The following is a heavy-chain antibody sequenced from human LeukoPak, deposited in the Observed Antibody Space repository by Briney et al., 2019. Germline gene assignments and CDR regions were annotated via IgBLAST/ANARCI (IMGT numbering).Heavy chain of an antibody. Sequence: PEGSLRLSCAASGFTFSTYWMTWVRQAPGKGLEWVANIKQDGSEKNYVDSVKGRFTISRDNAKNSLHLQMNSLRVEDTAVYYWARGKAAPNYGGQEPL. V-gene: IGHV3-7*01. D-gene: IGHD2-15*01. CDR1: GFTFSTYW. CDR3: ARGKAAPNY. CDR2: IKQDGSEK. J-gene: IGHJ4*02.